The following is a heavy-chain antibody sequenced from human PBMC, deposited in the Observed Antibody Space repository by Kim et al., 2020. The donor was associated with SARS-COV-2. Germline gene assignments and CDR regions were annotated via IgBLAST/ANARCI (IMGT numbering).Heavy chain of an antibody. Sequence: SETLSLTCTVSGGSISSYYWNWIRQPAGQGLEWIGRIYTSEISNYNPSLKSRVTMSVDTSKNQFSLKLSSVTAADTAVYFCARGSTIFGVVIIPNDAFDIWGPGTTVTVSA. D-gene: IGHD3-3*01. CDR2: IYTSEIS. CDR1: GGSISSYY. V-gene: IGHV4-4*07. J-gene: IGHJ3*02. CDR3: ARGSTIFGVVIIPNDAFDI.